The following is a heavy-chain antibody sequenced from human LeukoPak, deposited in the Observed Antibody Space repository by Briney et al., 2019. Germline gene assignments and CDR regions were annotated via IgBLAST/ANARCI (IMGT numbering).Heavy chain of an antibody. V-gene: IGHV1-2*02. CDR3: ARERIRLRGLFDP. CDR2: INPNSGGT. CDR1: GYTFTGYY. D-gene: IGHD4-17*01. J-gene: IGHJ5*02. Sequence: RASVKVSCKASGYTFTGYYMHWVRQAPGQGLEWMGWINPNSGGTNYAQKFQGRVTMTRDMSISTAYMELSRLRSDDTAVYYCARERIRLRGLFDPWGQGTLVTVSS.